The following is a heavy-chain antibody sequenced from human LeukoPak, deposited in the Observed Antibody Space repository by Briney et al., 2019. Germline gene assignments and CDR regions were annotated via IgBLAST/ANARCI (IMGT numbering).Heavy chain of an antibody. Sequence: GESLKISCKGSGYSFTIYWIGWVRQMPGKGLEWMGIIYPGDSDTRYSPSFQGQVTISADKSISTAYLQWSSLKASDTAMYYCARQYYYGSGSLLFDYWGQGTLVTVSS. CDR2: IYPGDSDT. J-gene: IGHJ4*02. CDR1: GYSFTIYW. CDR3: ARQYYYGSGSLLFDY. D-gene: IGHD3-10*01. V-gene: IGHV5-51*01.